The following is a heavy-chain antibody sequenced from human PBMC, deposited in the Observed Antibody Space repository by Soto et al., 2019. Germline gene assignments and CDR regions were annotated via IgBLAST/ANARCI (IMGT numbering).Heavy chain of an antibody. D-gene: IGHD6-13*01. Sequence: GGSLRLSCAASGFTFSSYGMHWVRQAPGKGLEWVAVIWYDGSNKYYADSVKGRFTISRDNSKNTLYLQMNSLRAEDTAVYYCAREGSSRLYYYYYMDVWGKGTTVTVSS. J-gene: IGHJ6*03. CDR2: IWYDGSNK. V-gene: IGHV3-33*01. CDR3: AREGSSRLYYYYYMDV. CDR1: GFTFSSYG.